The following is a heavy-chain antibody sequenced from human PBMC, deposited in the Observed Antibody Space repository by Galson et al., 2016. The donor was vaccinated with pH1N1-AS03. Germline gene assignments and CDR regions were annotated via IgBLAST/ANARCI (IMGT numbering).Heavy chain of an antibody. V-gene: IGHV5-10-1*01. J-gene: IGHJ4*02. CDR2: IDPSDSYT. D-gene: IGHD3-10*01. CDR3: ARHGKPYGSGSDFDY. Sequence: QSGAEVKMPGESLKISCQGSGYTSTIYWISWVRQMPGKGLEWMGKIDPSDSYTYYSPSFRGHVTFSIDKSTSTAFLQWNNLKASDSALYFCARHGKPYGSGSDFDYWGQGTLVAVSS. CDR1: GYTSTIYW.